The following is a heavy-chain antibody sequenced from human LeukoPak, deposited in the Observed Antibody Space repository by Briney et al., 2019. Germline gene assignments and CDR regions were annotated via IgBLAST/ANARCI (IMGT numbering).Heavy chain of an antibody. Sequence: GGSLRLSCAASGFTFSSYSMNWVRQAPGKGLEWVSSITSSSTYIHYADSVKGRFTISRDNSKNTLYLEMNSLRAEDTAVYYCAKGSQSSGWYGWGQGTLVTVSS. CDR3: AKGSQSSGWYG. J-gene: IGHJ4*02. CDR1: GFTFSSYS. D-gene: IGHD6-19*01. V-gene: IGHV3-21*04. CDR2: ITSSSTYI.